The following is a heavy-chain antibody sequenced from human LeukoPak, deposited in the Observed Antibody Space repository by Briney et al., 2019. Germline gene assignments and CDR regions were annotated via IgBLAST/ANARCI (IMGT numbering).Heavy chain of an antibody. J-gene: IGHJ6*03. CDR2: INHSGST. CDR1: GGSISSSGYY. V-gene: IGHV4-39*07. Sequence: PSETLSLTCTVSGGSISSSGYYWSWIRQPPGKGLEWIGEINHSGSTNYNPSLKSRVTISVDTSKNQFSLKLSSVTAADTAVYYCARAPLSGAPYYYYYYMDVWGKGTTVTVSS. CDR3: ARAPLSGAPYYYYYYMDV. D-gene: IGHD2/OR15-2a*01.